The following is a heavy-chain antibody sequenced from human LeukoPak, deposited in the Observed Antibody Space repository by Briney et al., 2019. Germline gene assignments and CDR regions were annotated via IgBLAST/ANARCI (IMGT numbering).Heavy chain of an antibody. CDR1: GYTLTELS. CDR3: ARGPRGAAGTYYYYYGIGY. Sequence: GASVKVSCKVSGYTLTELSMHWVRQAPGKGLEWMGGFDPEDGETIYAQKLQGRVTMTTDTSTSTAYMELRSPISDDTAVYYCARGPRGAAGTYYYYYGIGYWGQGTLVTVSS. D-gene: IGHD2/OR15-2a*01. J-gene: IGHJ4*02. CDR2: FDPEDGET. V-gene: IGHV1-24*01.